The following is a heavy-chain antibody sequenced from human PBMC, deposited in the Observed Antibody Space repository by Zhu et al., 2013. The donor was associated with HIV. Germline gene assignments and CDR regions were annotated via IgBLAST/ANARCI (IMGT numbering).Heavy chain of an antibody. CDR2: IIPIFGTA. Sequence: QVQLVQSGAEVKKPGSSVKVSCKASGGTFSSYAISWVRQAPGQGLEWMGGIIPIFGTANYAQKFQGRVTITADESTSTAYMELSSLRSEDTAVYFCTRGGSTSRSDYYYGMDVWGQGTTVTVSS. D-gene: IGHD2-2*01. CDR3: TRGGSTSRSDYYYGMDV. J-gene: IGHJ6*02. CDR1: GGTFSSYA. V-gene: IGHV1-69*01.